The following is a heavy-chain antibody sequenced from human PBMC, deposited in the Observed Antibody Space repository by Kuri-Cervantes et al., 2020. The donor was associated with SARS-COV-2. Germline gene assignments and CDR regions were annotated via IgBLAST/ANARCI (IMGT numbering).Heavy chain of an antibody. Sequence: GESLKISCAASGFTFSNAWMNWVRQAPGKGLEWVAVIWYDGSNKYYADSVKGRFTISRDNSKNTLYLQMNSLRAEDTAVYYCARCSGITGTDFYYYCGMDVWGQGTTVTDSS. V-gene: IGHV3-33*08. D-gene: IGHD1-7*01. J-gene: IGHJ6*02. CDR1: GFTFSNAW. CDR3: ARCSGITGTDFYYYCGMDV. CDR2: IWYDGSNK.